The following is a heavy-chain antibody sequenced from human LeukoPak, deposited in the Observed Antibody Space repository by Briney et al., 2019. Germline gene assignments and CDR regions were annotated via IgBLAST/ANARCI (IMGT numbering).Heavy chain of an antibody. CDR3: ARALSPYDNSGSWY. D-gene: IGHD3-22*01. Sequence: GGSLRLSCAASGFTFSSYGMTWVRQAPGKGLKWVSYISSSSSTIYYADSVKGRFTISRDNAKNSLYLQINRLRAEDTAVYYCARALSPYDNSGSWYWGQGTLVTVSS. CDR2: ISSSSSTI. CDR1: GFTFSSYG. V-gene: IGHV3-48*01. J-gene: IGHJ4*02.